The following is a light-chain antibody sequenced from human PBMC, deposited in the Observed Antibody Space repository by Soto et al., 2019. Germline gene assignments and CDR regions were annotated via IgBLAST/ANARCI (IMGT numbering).Light chain of an antibody. CDR1: QGISSW. V-gene: IGKV1D-12*01. J-gene: IGKJ1*01. CDR2: AAS. Sequence: DIQMNQSPSSVSASVGDRVTITCRASQGISSWLSWYQQKPGKAPKLLIYAASSLQSGVPSRFSCRASGTDFTLAISSLQPEDFATKYCQQANTFPWTFGQGTKAEIK. CDR3: QQANTFPWT.